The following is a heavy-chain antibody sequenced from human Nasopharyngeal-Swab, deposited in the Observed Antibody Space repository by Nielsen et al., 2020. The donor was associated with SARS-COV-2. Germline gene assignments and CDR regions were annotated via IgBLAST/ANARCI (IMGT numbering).Heavy chain of an antibody. CDR1: GFTFDDYA. J-gene: IGHJ6*03. CDR2: ISWNSGSI. V-gene: IGHV3-9*01. Sequence: GGSLRLSCAASGFTFDDYAMHWVRQAPGKGLEWVSGISWNSGSIGYADSVKGRFTISRDNAKNSLYLQMNSLRAEDTALYYCAKDMSPNTHYYYMDVWGKGTTVTVSS. CDR3: AKDMSPNTHYYYMDV.